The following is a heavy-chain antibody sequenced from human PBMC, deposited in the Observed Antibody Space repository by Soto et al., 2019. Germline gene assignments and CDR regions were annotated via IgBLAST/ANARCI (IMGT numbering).Heavy chain of an antibody. CDR3: ARALSITMIVVVFDY. D-gene: IGHD3-22*01. J-gene: IGHJ4*02. CDR1: GFSLSTSGVG. CDR2: IYWDDDK. Sequence: QITLKESGPTLVKPTQTLTLTCTFSGFSLSTSGVGVGWIRQPPGKALEWLALIYWDDDKRYSPSLKSRLTTTKDKSKNPVVLTMTNMDPVDTATYYCARALSITMIVVVFDYWGQGTLVTVSS. V-gene: IGHV2-5*02.